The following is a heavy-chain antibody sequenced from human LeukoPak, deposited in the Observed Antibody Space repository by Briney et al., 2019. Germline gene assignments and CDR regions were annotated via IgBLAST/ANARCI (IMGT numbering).Heavy chain of an antibody. CDR1: GYTFTGYY. CDR3: ARRLIAAAGADY. D-gene: IGHD6-13*01. J-gene: IGHJ4*02. V-gene: IGHV1-2*02. Sequence: ASVKVSCEASGYTFTGYYMHWVRQAPGQGLEWMGWINPNSGGTNYAQKFQGRVTMTRDTSISTAYMELSRLRSDDTAVYYCARRLIAAAGADYWGQGTLVTVSS. CDR2: INPNSGGT.